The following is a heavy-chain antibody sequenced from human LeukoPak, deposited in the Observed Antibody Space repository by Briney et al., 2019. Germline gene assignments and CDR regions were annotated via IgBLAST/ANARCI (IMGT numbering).Heavy chain of an antibody. D-gene: IGHD5-18*01. V-gene: IGHV3-74*01. CDR1: GFTFSSYW. J-gene: IGHJ6*03. Sequence: GSLRLSFAASGFTFSSYWFHWVRQTPGKGLVWVSRINEDGSTTNYADSVKGRFTISRDNAKNTLYLQMNSLRAEDTAVYYCARDHSYGYFYYSYYMDVWGKGTTVTVSS. CDR3: ARDHSYGYFYYSYYMDV. CDR2: INEDGSTT.